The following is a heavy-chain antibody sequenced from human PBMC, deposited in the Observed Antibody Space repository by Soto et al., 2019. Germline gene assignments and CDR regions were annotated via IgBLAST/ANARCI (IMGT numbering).Heavy chain of an antibody. CDR1: GGSISSGGYS. CDR2: IYHSGSI. D-gene: IGHD1-26*01. Sequence: SETLSLTCAVSGGSISSGGYSWSWIRQPPGKGLEWIGYIYHSGSIYYNPSLKSRVTISVDTSNNEFFLELSSVTAADTAVYYCARGLFSETHYSGGWYFFDYWGQGTLVTVS. J-gene: IGHJ4*02. CDR3: ARGLFSETHYSGGWYFFDY. V-gene: IGHV4-30-2*01.